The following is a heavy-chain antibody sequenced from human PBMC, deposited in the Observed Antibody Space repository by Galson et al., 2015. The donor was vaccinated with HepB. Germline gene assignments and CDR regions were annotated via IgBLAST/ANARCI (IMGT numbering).Heavy chain of an antibody. CDR2: ISYDGSNK. D-gene: IGHD2-2*01. J-gene: IGHJ4*02. CDR3: ARADIVVVPAAATYFDY. Sequence: SLRLSCAASGFTFSSYAMHWVRQAPGKGLEWVAVISYDGSNKYYADSVKGRFTISRDNSKNTLYLQMNSLRAEDTAVYYCARADIVVVPAAATYFDYWGQGTPVTVSS. CDR1: GFTFSSYA. V-gene: IGHV3-30-3*01.